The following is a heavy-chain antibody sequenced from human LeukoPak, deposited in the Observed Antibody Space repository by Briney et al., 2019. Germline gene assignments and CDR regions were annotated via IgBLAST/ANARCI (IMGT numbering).Heavy chain of an antibody. CDR2: IYYSGST. Sequence: SETLSLTCTVSGGSTSSYYWSWIRQPPGKGLEWIGYIYYSGSTDYNPSLKSRLTISIDTSKNQFSLKLSSVTAADTAVYYCARHSGAGTGFVYWGQGTLVTVSS. CDR3: ARHSGAGTGFVY. CDR1: GGSTSSYY. J-gene: IGHJ4*02. V-gene: IGHV4-59*08. D-gene: IGHD6-19*01.